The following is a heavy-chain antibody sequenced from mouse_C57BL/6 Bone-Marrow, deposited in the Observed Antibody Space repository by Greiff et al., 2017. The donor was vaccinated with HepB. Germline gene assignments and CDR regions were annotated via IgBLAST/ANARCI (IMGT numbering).Heavy chain of an antibody. CDR2: IDPSDSYT. CDR3: YYGSSYY. Sequence: QVQLQQPGAELVKPGASVKLSCKASGYTFTSYWMQWVKQRPGQGLEWIGEIDPSDSYTNYNQKFKGKATLTVDTSSSTAYMHLSSLTSEDSAVYYCYYGSSYYWGQGTTHTVSS. V-gene: IGHV1-50*01. D-gene: IGHD1-1*01. J-gene: IGHJ2*01. CDR1: GYTFTSYW.